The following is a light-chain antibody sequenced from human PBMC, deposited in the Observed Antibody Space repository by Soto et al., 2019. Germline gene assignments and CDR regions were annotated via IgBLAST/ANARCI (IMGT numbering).Light chain of an antibody. Sequence: QSVLTQPPSASGSPGQSVTISCTGTSSDVGGYNYVSWYQQYPGKAPKLMIYDVSKRPSGVPDRFSGSKSGNTASLTVSGLQAEDEADYYCSSYAGSNNWVFGGGTKVTVL. CDR2: DVS. J-gene: IGLJ3*02. V-gene: IGLV2-8*01. CDR1: SSDVGGYNY. CDR3: SSYAGSNNWV.